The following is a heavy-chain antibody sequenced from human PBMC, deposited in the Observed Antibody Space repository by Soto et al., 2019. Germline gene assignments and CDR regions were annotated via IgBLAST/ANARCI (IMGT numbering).Heavy chain of an antibody. D-gene: IGHD6-13*01. Sequence: QVQLVESGGGVVQPGRSLRLSCAASGFSFSSNGMHWVRQAPGKGLEWVAVISYDGSNKYYADSVKGRFTISRDNSKNTLFLQVSSLRVDDMAVYYCAKEKGSSWPKSWCFDLWGRGTLVTVSS. CDR1: GFSFSSNG. J-gene: IGHJ2*01. CDR3: AKEKGSSWPKSWCFDL. CDR2: ISYDGSNK. V-gene: IGHV3-30*18.